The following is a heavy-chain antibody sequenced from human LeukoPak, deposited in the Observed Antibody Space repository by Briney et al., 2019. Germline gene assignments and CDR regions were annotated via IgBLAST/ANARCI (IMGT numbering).Heavy chain of an antibody. CDR1: GYTFTVYY. CDR2: INPNSGGT. Sequence: ASVKVSCKASGYTFTVYYMHWVRQAPGQGLEWMGWINPNSGGTNYAHKFQGRVIMTRDTSISTAYMELSRLRSDDTAVYYCARGGGLHLGELPDYWGQGTLVTVSS. V-gene: IGHV1-2*02. J-gene: IGHJ4*02. CDR3: ARGGGLHLGELPDY. D-gene: IGHD3-16*01.